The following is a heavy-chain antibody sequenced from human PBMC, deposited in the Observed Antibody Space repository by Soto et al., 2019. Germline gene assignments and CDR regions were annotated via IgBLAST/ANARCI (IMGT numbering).Heavy chain of an antibody. CDR2: INSDGSST. J-gene: IGHJ6*02. V-gene: IGHV3-74*01. Sequence: GGSLRLSCAASGFTFSSYWMHWVRQAPGKGLVWVSRINSDGSSTSYADSVKGRFTISRDNAKNTLYLQMNSLRAEDTAVYYCARAPSGVYSSSWDLYYYYGMDVWGQGTTVTVSS. D-gene: IGHD6-13*01. CDR1: GFTFSSYW. CDR3: ARAPSGVYSSSWDLYYYYGMDV.